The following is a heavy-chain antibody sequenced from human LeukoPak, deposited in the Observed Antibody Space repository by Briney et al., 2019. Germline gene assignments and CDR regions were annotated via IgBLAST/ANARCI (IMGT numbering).Heavy chain of an antibody. J-gene: IGHJ4*02. Sequence: GGSLRLSCAASGFTFSSYAMSWVRQAPGKGLEWVSAISGSGGSTYYADSVKGRFTISRDNSKNTLYLQMNSLRAEDTAVYYCEKDKRYYYDSSGYYAFDYWGQGTLVTVSS. CDR3: EKDKRYYYDSSGYYAFDY. CDR1: GFTFSSYA. V-gene: IGHV3-23*01. D-gene: IGHD3-22*01. CDR2: ISGSGGST.